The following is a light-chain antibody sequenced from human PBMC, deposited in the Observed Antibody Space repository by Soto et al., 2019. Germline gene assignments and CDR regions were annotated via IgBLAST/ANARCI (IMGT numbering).Light chain of an antibody. V-gene: IGKV1-39*01. CDR2: AAS. J-gene: IGKJ1*01. CDR1: QSIRNY. Sequence: DIQMTQSPSSLSASVGDRVTISCRASQSIRNYVSWYQQKPGTAPKLLIRAASTLQSGVPSRFSGSGSGTVFTLTISSLQIEDFATYFCQQTDSTPQTFGQGTNVEI. CDR3: QQTDSTPQT.